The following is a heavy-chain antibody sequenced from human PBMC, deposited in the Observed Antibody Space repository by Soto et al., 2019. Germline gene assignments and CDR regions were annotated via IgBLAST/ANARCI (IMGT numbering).Heavy chain of an antibody. CDR3: AREIIPLTTDWYFDL. J-gene: IGHJ2*01. CDR2: VYYSGST. V-gene: IGHV4-59*11. CDR1: GGSINNHY. D-gene: IGHD4-17*01. Sequence: PSETLSLTCTVSGGSINNHYWSWIRQPPGKGLEWLGYVYYSGSTYYNPSLKSRVTISVDTSKNQFSLRLSSVTAADTAVYYCAREIIPLTTDWYFDLWGRGTLVTVSS.